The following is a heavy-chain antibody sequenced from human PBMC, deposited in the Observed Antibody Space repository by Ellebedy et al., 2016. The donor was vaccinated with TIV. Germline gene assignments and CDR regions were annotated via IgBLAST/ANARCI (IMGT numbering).Heavy chain of an antibody. V-gene: IGHV3-30*09. D-gene: IGHD1-26*01. Sequence: GESLKISCTASGFTFSSFAMSWVRQAPGKGLEWVAGISYDGSFTYYADSVRGRFAISRDNSKNTLYLQINSLRTNDTAVYFCARDLVGSHYNHWGQGTLVIVSS. CDR3: ARDLVGSHYNH. CDR2: ISYDGSFT. J-gene: IGHJ4*02. CDR1: GFTFSSFA.